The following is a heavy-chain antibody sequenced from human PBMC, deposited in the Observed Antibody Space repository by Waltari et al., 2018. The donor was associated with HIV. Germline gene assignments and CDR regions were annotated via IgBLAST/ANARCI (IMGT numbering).Heavy chain of an antibody. J-gene: IGHJ6*02. Sequence: QVQLVESGGGVVQPGRSLRLSCAASGFTFSGHGMPWVRQAPGKGLEWVAVISYDGSNKYFAESVKGRFTISRDNSKHTLYLQMSSLRAEDTAVYYCAKGDRGLGIFYYYYYAMDVWGRGTTVTVSS. V-gene: IGHV3-30*18. CDR2: ISYDGSNK. CDR1: GFTFSGHG. D-gene: IGHD3-10*01. CDR3: AKGDRGLGIFYYYYYAMDV.